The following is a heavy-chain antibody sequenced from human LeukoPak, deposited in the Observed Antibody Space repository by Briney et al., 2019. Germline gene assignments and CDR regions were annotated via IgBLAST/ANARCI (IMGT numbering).Heavy chain of an antibody. CDR1: GESFSGFY. CDR3: ARRDFALFGVITSFDS. D-gene: IGHD3-3*01. J-gene: IGHJ4*02. V-gene: IGHV4-34*01. CDR2: INHSGDI. Sequence: SQTLSLTCGVYGESFSGFYWSWIRQTPGKGLQWIGEINHSGDINYNPSLESRVTISVDTSKRHFSLRLSSVTAADTAVYYCARRDFALFGVITSFDSWGQGTRVTISS.